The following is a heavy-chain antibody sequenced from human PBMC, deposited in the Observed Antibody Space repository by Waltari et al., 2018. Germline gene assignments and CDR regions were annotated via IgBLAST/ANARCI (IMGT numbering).Heavy chain of an antibody. J-gene: IGHJ3*01. CDR2: NSADGYNI. V-gene: IGHV3-9*01. CDR1: EFTXEDFA. CDR3: ANGFPFVXHTAFDV. D-gene: IGHD3-3*02. Sequence: EANLVERGGGMVKPGKSLXLSCVAPEFTXEDFAMDWVREGLGKGLEVVSVNSADGYNIXYGDAVKSRFTIXREXAKXGXCXGMNTLTAXXTALXCCANGFPFVXHTAFDVXGQGTTVTVXS.